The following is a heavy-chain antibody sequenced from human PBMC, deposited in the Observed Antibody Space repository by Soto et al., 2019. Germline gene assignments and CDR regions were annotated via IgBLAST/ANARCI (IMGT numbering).Heavy chain of an antibody. CDR3: AAQDYGAKGYYFET. CDR1: GGSISSGSSY. V-gene: IGHV4-39*01. Sequence: QLQLQESGPGLVKPLETLSLTCTVSGGSISSGSSYWGWIRQPPGKGLEWIGNIYYRGNTYYNPSLKSRVTISIDSSKTQFSLKLNSVTTADTAVYYCAAQDYGAKGYYFETWGQGTLVSVSS. J-gene: IGHJ4*02. CDR2: IYYRGNT. D-gene: IGHD4-17*01.